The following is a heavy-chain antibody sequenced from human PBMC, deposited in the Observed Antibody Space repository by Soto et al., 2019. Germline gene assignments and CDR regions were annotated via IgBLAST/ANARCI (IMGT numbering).Heavy chain of an antibody. D-gene: IGHD4-4*01. CDR3: ERDQHRYSNLYDYYGMDV. V-gene: IGHV1-69*01. CDR2: IIPIFGTT. Sequence: QVQLVQSGAEVKKPGSSLKVSCKAYGDIFTNYAISWVRQAPGQGLEWMGGIIPIFGTTDYAQKFQCRVTITADEYTYTAYLELSSLRSEDTAVYYCERDQHRYSNLYDYYGMDVWGQGTTVIVS. CDR1: GDIFTNYA. J-gene: IGHJ6*02.